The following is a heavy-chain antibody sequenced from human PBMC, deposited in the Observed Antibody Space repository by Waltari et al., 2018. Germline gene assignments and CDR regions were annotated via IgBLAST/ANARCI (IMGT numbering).Heavy chain of an antibody. V-gene: IGHV1-2*02. J-gene: IGHJ4*02. Sequence: QVQLVQSGAEVKMPGASVKVSCKASGYIFTDYYMHWVRQAPGQGLEWMGWINPNSGGTNYAQKFQGRVIMTRDTSIGTVYMELSSLQSDDTAIYYCASWSAPFDYWGQGTLVTVSS. CDR3: ASWSAPFDY. CDR2: INPNSGGT. CDR1: GYIFTDYY. D-gene: IGHD3-3*01.